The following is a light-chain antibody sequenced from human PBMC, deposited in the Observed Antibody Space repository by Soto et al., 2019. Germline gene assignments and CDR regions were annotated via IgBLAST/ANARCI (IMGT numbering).Light chain of an antibody. CDR2: KAS. J-gene: IGKJ1*01. CDR1: QGISSY. V-gene: IGKV1-5*03. CDR3: QQYIIDSRT. Sequence: IQLTQSPSSLSASVGDRVTITCRASQGISSYLAWYQQKPGKAPKLLIYKASTLKSGVPSRFSGSGSGTEFTLTISSLQPDDFATYYCQQYIIDSRTFGQGTKVDI.